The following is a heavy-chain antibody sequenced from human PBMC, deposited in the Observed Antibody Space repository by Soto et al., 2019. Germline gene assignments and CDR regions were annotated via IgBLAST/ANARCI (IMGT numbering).Heavy chain of an antibody. V-gene: IGHV4-30-4*01. J-gene: IGHJ4*02. Sequence: QVQLQESGPGLVKPSQTLSLTCTVSGGSISSGDYKWSWIRQPPGKGLEWIGYIYYSGYNYNNPSLKSRVTMSVDTSKNLFALKWSSVTAADTAVYYCARSDNYVPFEYWGQGTLVTVSS. CDR3: ARSDNYVPFEY. CDR2: IYYSGYN. D-gene: IGHD4-4*01. CDR1: GGSISSGDYK.